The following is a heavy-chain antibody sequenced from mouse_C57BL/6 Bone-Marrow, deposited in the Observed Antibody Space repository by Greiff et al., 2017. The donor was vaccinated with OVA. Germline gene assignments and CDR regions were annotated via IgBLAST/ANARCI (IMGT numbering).Heavy chain of an antibody. CDR3: ARHIGDYFDY. CDR2: ISNGGGST. CDR1: GFTFSDYY. Sequence: EVQLVESGGGLVQPGGSLKLSCAASGFTFSDYYMYWVRQTPEKRLEWVAYISNGGGSTYYPDTVKGRFTISRDNAKNTLYLQMSRLKSEDTAMYYCARHIGDYFDYWGQGTTLTVSS. D-gene: IGHD1-1*02. J-gene: IGHJ2*01. V-gene: IGHV5-12*01.